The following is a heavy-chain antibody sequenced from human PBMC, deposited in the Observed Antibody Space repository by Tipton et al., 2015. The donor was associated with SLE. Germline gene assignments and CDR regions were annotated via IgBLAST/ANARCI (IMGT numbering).Heavy chain of an antibody. J-gene: IGHJ3*02. CDR3: AVGGNSDAFDI. CDR2: INHSGST. V-gene: IGHV4-34*01. D-gene: IGHD4-23*01. CDR1: GGSFSGYY. Sequence: TLSLTCAVYGGSFSGYYWSWIRQPPGKGLEWIGEINHSGSTNYNPSLKGRVTISVDTSKNQFSLKLSSVTAADTAVYYCAVGGNSDAFDIWGQGTMVTVSS.